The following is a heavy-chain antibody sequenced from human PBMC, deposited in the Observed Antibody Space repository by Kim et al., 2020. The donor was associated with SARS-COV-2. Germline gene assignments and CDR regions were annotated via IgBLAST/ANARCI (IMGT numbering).Heavy chain of an antibody. CDR1: GGSISSYY. J-gene: IGHJ6*02. Sequence: SETLSLTCTVSGGSISSYYWSWIRQPPGKGLEWIGYIYYSGSTNYNPSLKSRVTISVDTSKNQFSLKLSSVTAADTAVYYCARDQYGSGFYGMDVWGQGT. D-gene: IGHD3-10*01. V-gene: IGHV4-59*01. CDR3: ARDQYGSGFYGMDV. CDR2: IYYSGST.